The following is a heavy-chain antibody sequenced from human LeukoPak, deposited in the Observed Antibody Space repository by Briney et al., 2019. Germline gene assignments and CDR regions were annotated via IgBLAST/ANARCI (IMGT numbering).Heavy chain of an antibody. J-gene: IGHJ4*02. V-gene: IGHV3-30*18. CDR2: ISHDGNNE. Sequence: PGGSLRLSCAASGFTFSTYGMHWVRQAPGKGLEWLALISHDGNNEYYADSVKGRFTISRDNSKNTLYLQMNSLRAEDTAAFYCAKYRTSYLGREEYYFDYWGQGTLVTVSS. CDR3: AKYRTSYLGREEYYFDY. CDR1: GFTFSTYG. D-gene: IGHD2-2*01.